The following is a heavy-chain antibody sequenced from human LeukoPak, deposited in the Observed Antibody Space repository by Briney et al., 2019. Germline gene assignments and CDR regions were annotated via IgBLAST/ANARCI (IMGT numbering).Heavy chain of an antibody. CDR3: AETHCFLLSLQPCARGGQLF. J-gene: IGHJ4*02. V-gene: IGHV3-30*02. Sequence: GGSLRLSCAASGFTFSSSDMNWVRQAPGKGLEWVAFIRYDGSNKYYADSVKGRFTISRDNSKNTLYLQMNSLRAEDTAVYYFAETHCFLLSLQPCARGGQLFWAEGPLVTVSS. CDR1: GFTFSSSD. CDR2: IRYDGSNK. D-gene: IGHD1-1*01.